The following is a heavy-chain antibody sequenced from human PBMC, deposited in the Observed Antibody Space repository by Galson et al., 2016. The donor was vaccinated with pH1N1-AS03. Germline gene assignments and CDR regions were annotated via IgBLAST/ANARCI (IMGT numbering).Heavy chain of an antibody. CDR3: ARDPGYHDSIFDY. CDR1: GFTFSSYS. D-gene: IGHD3-22*01. V-gene: IGHV3-48*04. J-gene: IGHJ4*02. Sequence: SLRLSCAASGFTFSSYSMVWVRQAPGKGLEWVSYISSSATMIYYADSVKGRFTISRDNAKNSLHLQMTSLRVEDTAVYYCARDPGYHDSIFDYWGQGTLVTVSS. CDR2: ISSSATMI.